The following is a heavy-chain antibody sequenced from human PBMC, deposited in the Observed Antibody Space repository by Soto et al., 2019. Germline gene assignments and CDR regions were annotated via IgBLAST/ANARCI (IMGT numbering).Heavy chain of an antibody. CDR1: GFTFSSYS. CDR3: ARAPKLDIVVVPAAMPGGIWEDY. J-gene: IGHJ4*02. CDR2: ISSSSSYI. V-gene: IGHV3-21*01. Sequence: GGSLRLSCAASGFTFSSYSMNWVRQAPGKGLEWVSSISSSSSYIYYADSVKGRFTISRDNAKNSLYLQMNSLRAEDTAVYYCARAPKLDIVVVPAAMPGGIWEDYWGQGTLVTVSS. D-gene: IGHD2-2*01.